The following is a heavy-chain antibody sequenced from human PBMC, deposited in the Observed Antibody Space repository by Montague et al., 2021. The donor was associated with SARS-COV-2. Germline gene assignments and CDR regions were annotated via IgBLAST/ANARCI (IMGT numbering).Heavy chain of an antibody. CDR1: GFTFSTFA. CDR3: AKGGVVVVAATDLDY. D-gene: IGHD2-15*01. CDR2: ISLSSGST. V-gene: IGHV3-23*01. J-gene: IGHJ4*02. Sequence: SLSLSLSASGFTFSTFAMSWVRQAPGKGLEWASAISLSSGSTYYADSVKGRFTISRDNSKNTLFLQMNSLRAEDTAVYYCAKGGVVVVAATDLDYWGQGTLVTVSS.